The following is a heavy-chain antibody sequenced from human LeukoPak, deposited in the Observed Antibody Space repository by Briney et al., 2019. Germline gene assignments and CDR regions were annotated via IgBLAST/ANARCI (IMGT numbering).Heavy chain of an antibody. J-gene: IGHJ4*02. V-gene: IGHV3-23*01. Sequence: GSLRLSCAASGFIFSNFAMSWVRQAPGKGLDWVSTISDSGGSTYYADSVKGRFTISRDNSKTTLYLQMNSLGAEDTAVYYCAKHTGSYYIRGYFDYWGQGTLVTVSS. CDR3: AKHTGSYYIRGYFDY. D-gene: IGHD1-26*01. CDR2: ISDSGGST. CDR1: GFIFSNFA.